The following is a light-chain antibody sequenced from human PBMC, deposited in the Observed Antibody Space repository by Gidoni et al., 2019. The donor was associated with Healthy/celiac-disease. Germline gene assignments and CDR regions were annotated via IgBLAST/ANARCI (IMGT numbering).Light chain of an antibody. Sequence: DIQMTQSPSSLSASVGDRVTITCRASQSISSYLNWYQQKPGKAPKLLIYAASSLQSGVPTRFSGSGSGTDFTLTISSLQPEDFATYNCQHSYGTPAVGHGTKVDIK. V-gene: IGKV1-39*01. CDR1: QSISSY. J-gene: IGKJ3*01. CDR3: QHSYGTPA. CDR2: AAS.